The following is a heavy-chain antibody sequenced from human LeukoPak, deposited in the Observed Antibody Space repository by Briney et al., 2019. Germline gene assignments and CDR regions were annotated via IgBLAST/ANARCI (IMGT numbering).Heavy chain of an antibody. D-gene: IGHD2-15*01. J-gene: IGHJ5*02. CDR2: ISYDGSNK. CDR1: GFTFSSYA. Sequence: PGGSLRLSCAASGFTFSSYAMHWVRQAPGKGLEWVAVISYDGSNKYYADSVKGRFTISRDNAKNSLYLQMNSLRAEDTAVYYCARVVTGVVVAATSWFDPWGQGTLVTVSS. V-gene: IGHV3-33*08. CDR3: ARVVTGVVVAATSWFDP.